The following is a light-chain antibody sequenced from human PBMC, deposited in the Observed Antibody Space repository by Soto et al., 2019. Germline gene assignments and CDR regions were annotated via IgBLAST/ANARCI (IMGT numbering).Light chain of an antibody. CDR2: DVS. CDR3: SSYTSSSTYV. J-gene: IGLJ1*01. V-gene: IGLV2-14*03. Sequence: QSVLTQPASVSGSPGQSVTISCTGTSSDIGSYNSVCWHQQHPGRAPKLMIYDVSGRASGIPDRFSASKSGNTASLTISGLQAGDEADYFCSSYTSSSTYVFGTGTKPIVL. CDR1: SSDIGSYNS.